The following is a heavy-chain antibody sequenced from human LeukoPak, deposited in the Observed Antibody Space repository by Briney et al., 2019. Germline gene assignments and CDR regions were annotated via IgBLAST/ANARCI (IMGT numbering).Heavy chain of an antibody. Sequence: GGSLRFSCAASGFTFSSYAMSWVRQAPGKGLEWVSSISSSGSYIYYADSVKGRFTISRDNAKNSLYLQMNSLRAEDTAIYYCARVDSSSSPLENMDVWGKGTTVTVSS. CDR1: GFTFSSYA. D-gene: IGHD6-13*01. CDR2: ISSSGSYI. CDR3: ARVDSSSSPLENMDV. V-gene: IGHV3-21*01. J-gene: IGHJ6*03.